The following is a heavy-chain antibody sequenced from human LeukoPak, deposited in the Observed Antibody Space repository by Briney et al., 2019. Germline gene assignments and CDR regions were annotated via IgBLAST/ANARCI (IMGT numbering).Heavy chain of an antibody. CDR3: ATGYYGSGRRAYYGMDV. V-gene: IGHV1-24*01. CDR1: GYSLTELS. Sequence: ASVKVSCKVSGYSLTELSMHWVRQAPGEGLEWMGGFDPEDGGTYYAQKFQGRVTMTEDTATGTAYMELSSLRSEDTAVYYCATGYYGSGRRAYYGMDVWGKGTTVTVSS. J-gene: IGHJ6*04. D-gene: IGHD3-10*01. CDR2: FDPEDGGT.